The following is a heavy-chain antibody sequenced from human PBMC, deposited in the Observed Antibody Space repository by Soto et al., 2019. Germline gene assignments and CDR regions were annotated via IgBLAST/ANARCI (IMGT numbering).Heavy chain of an antibody. D-gene: IGHD6-13*01. CDR1: GGTFSSYA. J-gene: IGHJ6*02. Sequence: GASVKVSCKASGGTFSSYAISWVRQAPGQGLEWMGGIIPIFGTANYAQKFQGRVTITADESTSTAYMELSSLRSEDTAVYYCGKSAAGPYYYGMDVWGQGTTVTVSS. CDR2: IIPIFGTA. CDR3: GKSAAGPYYYGMDV. V-gene: IGHV1-69*13.